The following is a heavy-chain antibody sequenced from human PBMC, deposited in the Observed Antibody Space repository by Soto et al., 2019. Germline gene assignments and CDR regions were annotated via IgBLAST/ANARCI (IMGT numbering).Heavy chain of an antibody. J-gene: IGHJ5*02. D-gene: IGHD3-22*01. Sequence: SETLSLTCTVSGGSISSGDYYWSWIRQPPGKGLEWIGYIYYSGSTYYNPSLKSRVTISVDTSKNQFSLKLSSVTAADTAVYYCANSSYYESSGYPDHWFDPWGRGTLVTVSS. CDR2: IYYSGST. CDR3: ANSSYYESSGYPDHWFDP. V-gene: IGHV4-30-4*01. CDR1: GGSISSGDYY.